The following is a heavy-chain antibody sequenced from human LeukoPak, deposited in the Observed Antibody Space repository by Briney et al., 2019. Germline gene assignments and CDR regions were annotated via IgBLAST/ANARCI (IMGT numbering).Heavy chain of an antibody. CDR3: ARDILGEGYDY. V-gene: IGHV5-51*01. CDR1: GSSFTSYW. Sequence: GASLKISCKGSGSSFTSYWIGWVRQLPGKGLEWMGIIYPGDSDTRYSPSFQGQVTISADKSISTAYLQWSSLKASDTAMYYCARDILGEGYDYWGQGTLVTVSS. CDR2: IYPGDSDT. D-gene: IGHD2-15*01. J-gene: IGHJ4*02.